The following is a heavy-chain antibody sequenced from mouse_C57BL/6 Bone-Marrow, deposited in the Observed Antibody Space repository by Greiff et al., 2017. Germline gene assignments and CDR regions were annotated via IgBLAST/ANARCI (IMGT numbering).Heavy chain of an antibody. J-gene: IGHJ1*03. V-gene: IGHV1-82*01. CDR1: GYAFSNSW. CDR3: ARDYGSSYGYFDV. CDR2: IYPGDGDT. Sequence: VQLQQSGPELVKPGASVKISCKASGYAFSNSWMNWVKQRPGKGLEWIGRIYPGDGDTNYNGKFKGKATLTADKSSSTAYMQLSSLTSEDSAVYFCARDYGSSYGYFDVWGTGTTVTVSS. D-gene: IGHD1-1*01.